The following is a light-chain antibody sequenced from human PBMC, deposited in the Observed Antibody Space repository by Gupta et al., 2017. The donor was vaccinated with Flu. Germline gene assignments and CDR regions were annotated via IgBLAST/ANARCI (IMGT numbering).Light chain of an antibody. J-gene: IGKJ5*01. CDR1: QGISSY. CDR3: QQVNRDPLT. CDR2: DAS. V-gene: IGKV1-9*01. Sequence: DIQLTQSPSFLSASVGDRVTITCRASQGISSYLAWYQQKPGKAPKLLIYDASTLQSGVPSRFSGSGSGTEFTLTISSLKPEDFATYYCQQVNRDPLTLGQGTRLEMK.